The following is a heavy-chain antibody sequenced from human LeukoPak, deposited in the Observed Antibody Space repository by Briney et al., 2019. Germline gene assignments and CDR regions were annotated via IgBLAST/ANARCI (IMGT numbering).Heavy chain of an antibody. CDR1: GFTFSSYD. V-gene: IGHV3-21*01. J-gene: IGHJ3*02. CDR2: ISTSSSYI. Sequence: GGSLRLSCAVSGFTFSSYDMNWVRQAPGKGLEWVSFISTSSSYIYYADSVKGRFTISRDNARNSLYLQMNSLRAEDTAVYYCARDPGTTQTLHDAFDIWGQGTMVTVSS. CDR3: ARDPGTTQTLHDAFDI. D-gene: IGHD1-7*01.